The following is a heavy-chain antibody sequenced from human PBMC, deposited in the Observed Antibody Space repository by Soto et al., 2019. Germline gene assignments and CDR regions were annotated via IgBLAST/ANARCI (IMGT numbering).Heavy chain of an antibody. J-gene: IGHJ4*02. V-gene: IGHV1-69*13. CDR1: GGTFSSYA. D-gene: IGHD3-10*01. CDR2: IIPIFGTA. Sequence: GASVKVSCKASGGTFSSYAISWVRQAPGQGLEWMGGIIPIFGTANYAQKFQGRVTITADESTSTAYMELSSLRSEDTAVYYCARTPMVRGVIITWHFDYWGQGTLVTVSS. CDR3: ARTPMVRGVIITWHFDY.